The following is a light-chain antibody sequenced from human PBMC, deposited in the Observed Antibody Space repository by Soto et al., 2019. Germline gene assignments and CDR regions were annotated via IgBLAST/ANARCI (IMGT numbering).Light chain of an antibody. CDR2: KAS. Sequence: DIQMTQSPSTLSGSVGDRVTITCRASQTISSWLAWYQQKPGKAPKLLIYKASTLKSGVPSRFSGSGSGTEFTLTISSLQPDDFATYYCQQYSIIWTFGQGTKVDIK. CDR3: QQYSIIWT. J-gene: IGKJ1*01. V-gene: IGKV1-5*03. CDR1: QTISSW.